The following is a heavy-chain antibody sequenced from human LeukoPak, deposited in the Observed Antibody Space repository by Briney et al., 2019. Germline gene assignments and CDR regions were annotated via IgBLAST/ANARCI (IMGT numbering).Heavy chain of an antibody. Sequence: PGGSLRLSCAASGFTFSSYAMSWVRQAPGKGLEWVSAISAGGASPYYADSVKGRFTISRDNSKNTLYLQMNSLRAEDTAVYYCAKDGGIAEAGGWFDPWGQGTLVTVSS. CDR3: AKDGGIAEAGGWFDP. J-gene: IGHJ5*02. CDR2: ISAGGASP. D-gene: IGHD6-13*01. CDR1: GFTFSSYA. V-gene: IGHV3-23*01.